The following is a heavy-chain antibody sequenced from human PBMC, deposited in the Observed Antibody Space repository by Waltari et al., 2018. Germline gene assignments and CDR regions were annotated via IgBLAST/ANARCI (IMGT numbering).Heavy chain of an antibody. D-gene: IGHD5-12*01. J-gene: IGHJ3*02. CDR1: GYTFTGYY. V-gene: IGHV1-2*02. Sequence: QVQLVQSGAEVKKPGASVKVSCKASGYTFTGYYMHWVRQAPGQGLEWRGWINPNSGGTNYAQKFQCRVTMTRDTSISTAYMELSRLRSDDTAVYYCASESSGYDLGDAFDIWGQGTMVTVSS. CDR2: INPNSGGT. CDR3: ASESSGYDLGDAFDI.